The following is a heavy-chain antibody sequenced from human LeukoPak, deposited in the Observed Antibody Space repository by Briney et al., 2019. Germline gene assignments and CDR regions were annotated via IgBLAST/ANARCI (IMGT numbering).Heavy chain of an antibody. CDR1: GGTFSSYA. V-gene: IGHV1-69*13. J-gene: IGHJ3*02. CDR2: IIPIFGTA. CDR3: ARERVVVVPVEGSAFDI. D-gene: IGHD2-2*01. Sequence: ASVKVSCKASGGTFSSYAISWVRQAPGQGLEWMGGIIPIFGTANYAQKFQGRVTITADESTSTAYMELSSLRSEDTAVYYCARERVVVVPVEGSAFDIWGQGTMVTVSS.